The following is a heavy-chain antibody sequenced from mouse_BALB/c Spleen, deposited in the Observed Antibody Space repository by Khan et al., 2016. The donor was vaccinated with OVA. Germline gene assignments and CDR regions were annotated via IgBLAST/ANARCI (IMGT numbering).Heavy chain of an antibody. Sequence: QVQLQQSGPELVRPGVSVKISCKGSDYTFTDYPMHWVQQRHAKSLEWIGAVSTYYGNTNYNQKFKGKAIMTVDKSSSTAYMELARLTSEDSAIYYCARDDGYSLFAYWGQGTLVTVSA. D-gene: IGHD2-3*01. CDR1: DYTFTDYP. CDR2: VSTYYGNT. V-gene: IGHV1S137*01. CDR3: ARDDGYSLFAY. J-gene: IGHJ3*01.